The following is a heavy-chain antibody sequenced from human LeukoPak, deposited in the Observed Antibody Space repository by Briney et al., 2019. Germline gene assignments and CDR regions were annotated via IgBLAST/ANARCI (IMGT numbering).Heavy chain of an antibody. CDR1: VNTFTDYY. V-gene: IGHV1-69-2*01. Sequence: GATVKISCKASVNTFTDYYIHWVQQAPGKGLEWMGRVDPEYGETRYAEKFQGRVTMTADTSTDTAYMELSSLRSEDTAVYYCATDKAASEAFDYWGQGTLVTVSS. CDR3: ATDKAASEAFDY. J-gene: IGHJ4*02. CDR2: VDPEYGET. D-gene: IGHD6-13*01.